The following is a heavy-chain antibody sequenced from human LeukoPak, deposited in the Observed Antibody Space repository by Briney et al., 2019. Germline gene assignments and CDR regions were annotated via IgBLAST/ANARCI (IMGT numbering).Heavy chain of an antibody. CDR2: IIPIFGTA. Sequence: ASVKVSCKASGGTFSSYAISWVRQAPGQGLEWMGGIIPIFGTANYAQKFQGRVTITADESTSTAYMELSSLRSEDTAVYYCARDPPVIYDYSNYLGDNWFDPWGQGTLVTVSS. CDR1: GGTFSSYA. D-gene: IGHD4-11*01. V-gene: IGHV1-69*13. CDR3: ARDPPVIYDYSNYLGDNWFDP. J-gene: IGHJ5*02.